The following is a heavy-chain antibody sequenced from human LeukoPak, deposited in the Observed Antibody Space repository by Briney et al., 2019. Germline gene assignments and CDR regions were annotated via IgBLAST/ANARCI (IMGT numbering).Heavy chain of an antibody. D-gene: IGHD5-18*01. CDR2: VSAGHHA. CDR3: VREARGYLYTYFDY. Sequence: PGGSLRLSCTASGFTLGGHDMHWVRQTTGDGLEWVAAVSAGHHAFYAGSVKGRFTVSREDAKNSLHLQMNSLRAGDTAVYYCVREARGYLYTYFDYWGQGSLVTVSS. J-gene: IGHJ4*02. CDR1: GFTLGGHD. V-gene: IGHV3-13*01.